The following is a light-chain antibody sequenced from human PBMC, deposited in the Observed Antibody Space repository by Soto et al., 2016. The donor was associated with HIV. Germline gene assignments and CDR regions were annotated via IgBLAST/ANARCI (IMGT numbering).Light chain of an antibody. J-gene: IGLJ3*02. CDR2: KDS. V-gene: IGLV3-25*03. CDR1: ALPKQH. CDR3: QSADSSGTPWV. Sequence: SYELTRPPSVSVSPGQTARIPCSGDALPKQHAYWYQQKPGQAPVLVIYKDSERPSGIPERFSGSSSGTTVTLTISGVQAEDEADYYCQSADSSGTPWVFGGGTKLTVL.